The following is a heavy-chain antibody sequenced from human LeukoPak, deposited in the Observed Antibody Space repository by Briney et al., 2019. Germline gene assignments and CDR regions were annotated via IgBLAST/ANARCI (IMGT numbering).Heavy chain of an antibody. CDR2: ISDVGTTQ. CDR3: ARDRSKVTAYDDALDI. D-gene: IGHD2-21*02. J-gene: IGHJ3*02. V-gene: IGHV3-48*03. Sequence: GGSLRLSCAASGFTFRSYELNWVRQAPGKGLEWVSYISDVGTTQHYADSVKGRFINSRDNAKNSLYLQMNSLTTEDTAVYYCARDRSKVTAYDDALDIWGQGTMVIVSS. CDR1: GFTFRSYE.